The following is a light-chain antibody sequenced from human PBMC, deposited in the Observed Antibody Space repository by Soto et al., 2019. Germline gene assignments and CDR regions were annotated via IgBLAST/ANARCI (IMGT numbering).Light chain of an antibody. Sequence: ETVLTQSPGTLSLSPGERATLSCRASQSVGGSFLAWYQQRPGQAPRLLIYHTSYRATGIPDRFSGSGSGTDFTLTISRLEPEDFAVYYCRQYGSSGTFGQGTKVDIK. CDR1: QSVGGSF. J-gene: IGKJ1*01. V-gene: IGKV3-20*01. CDR2: HTS. CDR3: RQYGSSGT.